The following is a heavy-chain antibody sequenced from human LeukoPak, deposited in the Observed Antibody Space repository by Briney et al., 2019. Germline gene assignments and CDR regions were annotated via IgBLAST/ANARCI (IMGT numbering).Heavy chain of an antibody. J-gene: IGHJ4*02. Sequence: GGSLRLSCAASGFTFDDYTMHWVRQAPGKGLEWVSGISWDGGSTYYTDSVKGRFAISRDNRKNSLYLQMNSLRTEDTALYFCAKLAVAATIHDYWGQGTLVAVSS. CDR2: ISWDGGST. D-gene: IGHD6-19*01. CDR1: GFTFDDYT. CDR3: AKLAVAATIHDY. V-gene: IGHV3-43*01.